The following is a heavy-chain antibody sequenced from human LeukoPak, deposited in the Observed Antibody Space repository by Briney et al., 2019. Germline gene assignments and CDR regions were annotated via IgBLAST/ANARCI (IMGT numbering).Heavy chain of an antibody. Sequence: PGRSLRLSCAASGFTFSSYAMHWVRQAPGKGLEWVAVISYDGSNKYYADSVKGRFTISRDNSMNTLYLQMNSLRAEDTAVYYCARVIQPTGRYYYGMDVWGQGTTVTVSS. CDR2: ISYDGSNK. CDR3: ARVIQPTGRYYYGMDV. V-gene: IGHV3-30-3*01. CDR1: GFTFSSYA. D-gene: IGHD5-18*01. J-gene: IGHJ6*02.